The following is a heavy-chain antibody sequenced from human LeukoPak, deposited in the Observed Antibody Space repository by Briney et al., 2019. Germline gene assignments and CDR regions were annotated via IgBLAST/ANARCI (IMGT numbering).Heavy chain of an antibody. D-gene: IGHD1-7*01. Sequence: ASVKVSCKASGYTFTSYGISWVRQAPGQGLEWMGWISAYNGNTNYAQKLQGRVTMTTDTSTSTAYMELRSLRSDDTAVYYCARRITGASKDAFDIWGQGTMVTVSS. CDR3: ARRITGASKDAFDI. CDR1: GYTFTSYG. CDR2: ISAYNGNT. V-gene: IGHV1-18*01. J-gene: IGHJ3*02.